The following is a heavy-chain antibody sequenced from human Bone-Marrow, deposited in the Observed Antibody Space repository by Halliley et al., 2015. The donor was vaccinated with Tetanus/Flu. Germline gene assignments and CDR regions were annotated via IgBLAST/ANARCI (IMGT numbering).Heavy chain of an antibody. CDR1: GFTFSSFG. J-gene: IGHJ6*02. CDR3: TKEGGEQNFWGGYPAAYRSCGMDV. D-gene: IGHD3-3*01. CDR2: ISFDGGKK. V-gene: IGHV3-30*18. Sequence: SLRLSCAASGFTFSSFGVHWVRQAPGKGLDWVAVISFDGGKKYYSDSVKGRFTISRDNSKNTLYLQMNSLRADDTAVYYCTKEGGEQNFWGGYPAAYRSCGMDVWGQGTTVTVSS.